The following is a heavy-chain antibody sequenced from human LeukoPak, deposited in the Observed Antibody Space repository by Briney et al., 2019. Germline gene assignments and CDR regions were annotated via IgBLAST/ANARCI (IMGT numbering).Heavy chain of an antibody. CDR3: ARETIDCGGDCYDY. J-gene: IGHJ4*02. Sequence: PGGSLRLSCAASGFTLGNYEMNWVRQAPGKGLEWISYITADGSMAYYAGSVKGRFTISRDNAKNSLYLQMNSLRADDTAVYYCARETIDCGGDCYDYWGQGTLATVSS. V-gene: IGHV3-48*03. D-gene: IGHD2-21*01. CDR1: GFTLGNYE. CDR2: ITADGSMA.